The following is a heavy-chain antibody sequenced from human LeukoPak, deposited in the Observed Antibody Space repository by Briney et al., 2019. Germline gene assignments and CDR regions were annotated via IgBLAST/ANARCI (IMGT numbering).Heavy chain of an antibody. CDR2: ISYDGSNK. Sequence: GGSLRLSCAASGFTFSSYGMHWVRQAPGKGLEWVAVISYDGSNKYYADSVKGRFTISRDNSKNTLYLQMSSLRAEDTAVCYCANCRRFGEVHLCGMDVWGQGTTVTVSS. CDR3: ANCRRFGEVHLCGMDV. D-gene: IGHD3-10*01. V-gene: IGHV3-30*18. J-gene: IGHJ6*02. CDR1: GFTFSSYG.